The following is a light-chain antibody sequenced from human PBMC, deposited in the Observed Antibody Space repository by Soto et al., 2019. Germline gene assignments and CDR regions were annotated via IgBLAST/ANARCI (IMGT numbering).Light chain of an antibody. CDR1: SSNIGSNT. CDR3: EAWDDSLNGLYV. J-gene: IGLJ1*01. CDR2: NNN. Sequence: QSVLTQPPSASGTPGQTVTISCSGSSSNIGSNTVNWYQQLPGTAPKLLISNNNQRPSGVPDRFSGSKSGTSVSLAISGLQSEHEDDYYCEAWDDSLNGLYVFGTGTKLTVL. V-gene: IGLV1-44*01.